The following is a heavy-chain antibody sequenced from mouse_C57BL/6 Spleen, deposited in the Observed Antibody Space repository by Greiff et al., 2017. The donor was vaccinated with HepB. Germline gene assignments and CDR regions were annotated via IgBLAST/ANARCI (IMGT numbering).Heavy chain of an antibody. Sequence: QVQLQQPGAELVRPGTSVKLSCKASGYTFTSYWMHWVKQRPGQGLEWIGVIDPSDSYTNYNQKFKGKATLTVDTSSSTAYMQLSSLTSEDSAVYYCAREEAIYYDYDGGESYYYDMDYWGQGTSVTVSS. CDR2: IDPSDSYT. D-gene: IGHD2-4*01. J-gene: IGHJ4*01. V-gene: IGHV1-59*01. CDR3: AREEAIYYDYDGGESYYYDMDY. CDR1: GYTFTSYW.